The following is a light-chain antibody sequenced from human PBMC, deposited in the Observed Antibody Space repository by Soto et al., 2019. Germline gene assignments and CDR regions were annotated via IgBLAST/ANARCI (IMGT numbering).Light chain of an antibody. Sequence: DIQMTQSPSSVSASVGDRVTITCRASQGINSWLAWYQQKPGKAPKLLIYSTSNLQSGVPSRFSGSGSGTDFTLTINSLQHEVLATYFCQQSESLPLTFGGGTKVEIK. CDR2: STS. J-gene: IGKJ4*01. V-gene: IGKV1D-12*01. CDR3: QQSESLPLT. CDR1: QGINSW.